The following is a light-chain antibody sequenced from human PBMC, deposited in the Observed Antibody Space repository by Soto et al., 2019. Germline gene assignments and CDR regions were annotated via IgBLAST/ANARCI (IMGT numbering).Light chain of an antibody. V-gene: IGLV1-40*01. CDR1: SSNVGAGYD. CDR2: GLS. Sequence: QSVLTQPPSVSGAPGQRVTISCTGSSSNVGAGYDVSWYQLLPGKAPKLLIHGLSNRPSRVLDRLSGCKSGTSASLAITGLQAEEDAAYYCQSYDNSVSGWVFGGGTKLTVL. CDR3: QSYDNSVSGWV. J-gene: IGLJ3*02.